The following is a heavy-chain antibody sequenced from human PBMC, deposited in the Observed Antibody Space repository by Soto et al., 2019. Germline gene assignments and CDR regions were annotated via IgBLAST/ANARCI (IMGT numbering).Heavy chain of an antibody. V-gene: IGHV4-31*03. CDR1: GGSIISGGYY. Sequence: SETLSLTVTVSGGSIISGGYYWSWIRQHPGKGLEWIGYIYYSGSTYYNPSLKSRVTISVDTSKNQFSLKLSSVTSAHTAVYYCARASILRGSGSGYYYGMDVGGQGSKVTVS. CDR2: IYYSGST. CDR3: ARASILRGSGSGYYYGMDV. D-gene: IGHD3-10*01. J-gene: IGHJ6*02.